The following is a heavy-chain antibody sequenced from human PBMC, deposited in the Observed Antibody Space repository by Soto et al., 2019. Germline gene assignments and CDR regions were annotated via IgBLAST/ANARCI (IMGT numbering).Heavy chain of an antibody. J-gene: IGHJ4*02. CDR2: ISAYNGNT. V-gene: IGHV1-18*01. Sequence: TPVKVSCKASGYTFTSCGISWVRQAPGQGLEWMGWISAYNGNTNYAQKLQGRVTMTTDTSTSTVYMELRSLRSDDTAVYYCARDKRNGYGDFDYRGQGTLVTVSS. D-gene: IGHD4-17*01. CDR1: GYTFTSCG. CDR3: ARDKRNGYGDFDY.